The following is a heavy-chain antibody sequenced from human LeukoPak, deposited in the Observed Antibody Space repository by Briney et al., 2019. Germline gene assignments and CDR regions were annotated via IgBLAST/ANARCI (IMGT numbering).Heavy chain of an antibody. J-gene: IGHJ4*02. Sequence: SETLSLTCTVSGVSISNRYYYWAWIRQPPGRGLEWIGTIFYSGTTYSNPSLKSRLTISVDTSKNQFSLSLSSVTAADTAMYYCATLYCTGGSCSAPFDFWGQGTLVTVSS. V-gene: IGHV4-39*07. CDR1: GVSISNRYYY. CDR2: IFYSGTT. CDR3: ATLYCTGGSCSAPFDF. D-gene: IGHD2-15*01.